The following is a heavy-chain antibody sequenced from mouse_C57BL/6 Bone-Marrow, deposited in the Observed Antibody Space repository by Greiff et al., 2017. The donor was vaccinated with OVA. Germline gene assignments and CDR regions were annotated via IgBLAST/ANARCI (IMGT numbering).Heavy chain of an antibody. CDR1: GYTFTSYW. CDR3: ARLAYYYGSSYWYFDV. CDR2: IYPGDGDT. J-gene: IGHJ1*03. V-gene: IGHV1-80*01. Sequence: QVQLQQPGAELVRPGSSVKLSCKASGYTFTSYWMDWVKQRPGKGLEWIGQIYPGDGDTNYNGKFKGKATLTADKSSSTAYMQLSSLTSEDSAVYFCARLAYYYGSSYWYFDVWGTGTTVTVSS. D-gene: IGHD1-1*01.